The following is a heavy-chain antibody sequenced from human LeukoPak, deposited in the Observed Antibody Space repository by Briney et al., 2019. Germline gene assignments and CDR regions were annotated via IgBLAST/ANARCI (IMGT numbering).Heavy chain of an antibody. CDR3: ARDHPPRRTTLTLII. CDR1: GGTFSSYA. J-gene: IGHJ3*02. Sequence: SVKVSCKASGGTFSSYAISWVRQAPGQGLEWMGGIIPIFGTANYAQKFQGRVTITTDESTSTAYMELSSLRSEDTAVYYCARDHPPRRTTLTLIIWGQGTMVTVSS. V-gene: IGHV1-69*05. D-gene: IGHD4-17*01. CDR2: IIPIFGTA.